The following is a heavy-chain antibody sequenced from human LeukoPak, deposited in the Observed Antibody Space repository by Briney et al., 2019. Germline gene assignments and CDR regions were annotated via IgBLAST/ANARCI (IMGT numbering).Heavy chain of an antibody. V-gene: IGHV3-74*01. CDR1: GFTFSNHW. J-gene: IGHJ4*02. CDR3: ARVEGATPFDY. D-gene: IGHD1-26*01. CDR2: IDSDGSST. Sequence: GGSLRLSCAASGFTFSNHWMHWVRQAPGKGLVWVSRIDSDGSSTSYADSVKGRFTISRDNSKNTLYLQMNSLRAEDTAVYYCARVEGATPFDYWGQGTLVTVSS.